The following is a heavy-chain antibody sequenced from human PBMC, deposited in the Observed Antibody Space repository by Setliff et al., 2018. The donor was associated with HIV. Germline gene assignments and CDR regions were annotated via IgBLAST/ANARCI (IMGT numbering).Heavy chain of an antibody. CDR2: VTHSGST. D-gene: IGHD6-13*01. J-gene: IGHJ4*02. Sequence: PSETLSLTCAVYGGSLSGFYWTFIRQSPGKGLEWIGEVTHSGSTTYDPSLKSRITISVDTSKNQFSLKLTSVTAADTAIYYCARQSTVAAAGFDFWGQGTLVTVSS. CDR3: ARQSTVAAAGFDF. V-gene: IGHV4-34*01. CDR1: GGSLSGFY.